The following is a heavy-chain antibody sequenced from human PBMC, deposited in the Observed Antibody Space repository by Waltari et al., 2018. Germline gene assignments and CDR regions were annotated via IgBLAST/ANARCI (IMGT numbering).Heavy chain of an antibody. CDR2: INDSGCST. J-gene: IGHJ3*02. CDR3: ALGPDI. Sequence: EVQLVESGGGLVQPGGSLRLSCAASGFTVSSYAMSWVLLAPGEGRGCVSSINDSGCSTYYADSMEGRFTICRDNSRNTLYRQMDSLRAEDTAVYDCALGPDIWGQWTMVTVSS. CDR1: GFTVSSYA. V-gene: IGHV3-23*04.